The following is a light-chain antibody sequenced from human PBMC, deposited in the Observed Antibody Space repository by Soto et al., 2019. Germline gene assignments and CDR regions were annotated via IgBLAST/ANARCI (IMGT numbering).Light chain of an antibody. Sequence: QSVLTQPPSGSGSPGQAVTISCTGTSSDVGSFSSVSWYQQHPGKAPKLMISEVSKRPSGVPDRFSGSKSGNTASLTVSGLQAEDEADYYCSSYAGSYSFVFGTGTKVTVL. CDR2: EVS. J-gene: IGLJ1*01. CDR3: SSYAGSYSFV. CDR1: SSDVGSFSS. V-gene: IGLV2-8*01.